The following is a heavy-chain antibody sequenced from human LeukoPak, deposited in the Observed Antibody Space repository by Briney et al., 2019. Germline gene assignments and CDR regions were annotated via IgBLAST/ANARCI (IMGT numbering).Heavy chain of an antibody. CDR2: IHTSGES. CDR1: GASISNYY. CDR3: ARQKGPRDITSLPLMDV. J-gene: IGHJ6*02. Sequence: PSETLSLTCTVSGASISNYYWSWIRQTPEKGLEWMGHIHTSGESRYSPSLESRLTMSIDTSRNQLSLKLTSVTAADTAVYFCARQKGPRDITSLPLMDVWGLGTTVTVSS. V-gene: IGHV4-4*09. D-gene: IGHD2-15*01.